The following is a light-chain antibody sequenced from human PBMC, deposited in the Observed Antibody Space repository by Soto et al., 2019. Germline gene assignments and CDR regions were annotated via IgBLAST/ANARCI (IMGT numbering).Light chain of an antibody. CDR3: AAWDDTLNGCV. CDR2: SDN. V-gene: IGLV1-44*01. CDR1: SSNIGTYR. J-gene: IGLJ1*01. Sequence: QSALTQPPSASGTPGQRVTISCSGSSSNIGTYRVSWYQHFPGTAPTLLIYSDNQRPSGVPHRFSASKSGASASLAISGLXSEDEAYFYSAAWDDTLNGCVFGTGTKVTVL.